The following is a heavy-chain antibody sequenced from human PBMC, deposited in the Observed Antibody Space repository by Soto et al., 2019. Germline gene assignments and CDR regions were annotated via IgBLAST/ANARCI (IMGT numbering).Heavy chain of an antibody. Sequence: SLRLSCAASGFTFDDYAMHWVRQAPGKGLEWVSGISWNSGSIGYADSVKGRFTISRDNAKNSLYLQMNSLRAEDTALYYCAKAFNYDILTGSFDYWGQGTLVTVSS. V-gene: IGHV3-9*01. CDR2: ISWNSGSI. J-gene: IGHJ4*02. D-gene: IGHD3-9*01. CDR3: AKAFNYDILTGSFDY. CDR1: GFTFDDYA.